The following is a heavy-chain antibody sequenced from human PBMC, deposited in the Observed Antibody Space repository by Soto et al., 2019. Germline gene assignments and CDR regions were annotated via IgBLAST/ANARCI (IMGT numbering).Heavy chain of an antibody. CDR2: IIPILGIA. V-gene: IGHV1-69*08. CDR3: ARDYGSGSWDY. D-gene: IGHD3-10*01. CDR1: GGTFTSYT. Sequence: QVQLVQSGAEVKKPGSSVKVSCKASGGTFTSYTISWVRQAPGQGLEWMGRIIPILGIANYAQKFQGRVTITADKSTSTAYMELSSLRSEDTAVYYCARDYGSGSWDYWGQGTLVTVSS. J-gene: IGHJ4*02.